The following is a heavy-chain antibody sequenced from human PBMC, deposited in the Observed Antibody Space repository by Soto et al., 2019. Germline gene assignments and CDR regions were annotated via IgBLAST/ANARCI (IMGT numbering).Heavy chain of an antibody. CDR2: ISGSGGST. V-gene: IGHV3-23*01. Sequence: GGSLRLSCAASGFTLSSYAMSWVRQAPGKGLEWVSAISGSGGSTYYADSVKGRFTISRDNSKNTLYLQMNSLRAEDTAVYYCAKETYDFWSGYPFDYWGQGTLVTVSS. D-gene: IGHD3-3*01. CDR3: AKETYDFWSGYPFDY. J-gene: IGHJ4*02. CDR1: GFTLSSYA.